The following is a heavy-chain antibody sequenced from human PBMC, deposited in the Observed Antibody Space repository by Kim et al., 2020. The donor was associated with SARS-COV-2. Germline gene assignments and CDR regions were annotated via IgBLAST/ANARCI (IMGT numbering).Heavy chain of an antibody. Sequence: GGSLRLSCEVSGLNVSDDYMAWIRQAPGKGLEWIAYISVSGGVIYYEDAMKGRFTVSRAHAKNSLYLQMNNVRGDDTGVYYWARERLNGDVHYWGLGTLVTVSS. V-gene: IGHV3-11*04. CDR2: ISVSGGVI. CDR3: ARERLNGDVHY. J-gene: IGHJ4*02. D-gene: IGHD4-17*01. CDR1: GLNVSDDY.